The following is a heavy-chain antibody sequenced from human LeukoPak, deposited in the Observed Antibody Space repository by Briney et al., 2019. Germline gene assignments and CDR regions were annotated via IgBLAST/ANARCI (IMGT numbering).Heavy chain of an antibody. CDR2: INGRGDNT. CDR3: AKDRVSPGFNWFDP. D-gene: IGHD2/OR15-2a*01. V-gene: IGHV3-23*01. CDR1: GVIISSYA. J-gene: IGHJ5*02. Sequence: GGSLRLSCAASGVIISSYAMSWVRQAPGKGLEWVSAINGRGDNTYYADFVKGRFTISRDNSKRTVYLQMNSLRTEDTAVYYCAKDRVSPGFNWFDPWGQGTLVTVSS.